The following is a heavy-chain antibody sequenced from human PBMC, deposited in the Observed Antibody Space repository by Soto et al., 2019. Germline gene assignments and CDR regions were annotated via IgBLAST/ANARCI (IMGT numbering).Heavy chain of an antibody. J-gene: IGHJ4*02. V-gene: IGHV1-18*01. CDR2: ISPYSGYT. CDR3: AREASVLIPAAQPSRFDS. D-gene: IGHD2-2*01. Sequence: VASVKVSCKGFGYSFMKDGINWVRQAPGQGLEWVGWISPYSGYTHSAQKFHGRLTLTTDTAASTAYMELRILRSADTALYYCAREASVLIPAAQPSRFDSWGQGTLVTVSS. CDR1: GYSFMKDG.